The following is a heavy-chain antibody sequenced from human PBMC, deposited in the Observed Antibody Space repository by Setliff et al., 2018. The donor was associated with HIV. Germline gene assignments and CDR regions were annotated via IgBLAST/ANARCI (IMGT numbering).Heavy chain of an antibody. CDR1: GGSISSGSYY. CDR2: IYTSGNT. Sequence: LSLTCTVSGGSISSGSYYWSWIRQPAGKGLEWIGHIYTSGNTNHNPSLKSRVTISVDTSKNQFSLNLSSVTAADTAVYYCARHGAFYYYYYMDVWGKGTTVTVSS. CDR3: ARHGAFYYYYYMDV. J-gene: IGHJ6*03. V-gene: IGHV4-61*09.